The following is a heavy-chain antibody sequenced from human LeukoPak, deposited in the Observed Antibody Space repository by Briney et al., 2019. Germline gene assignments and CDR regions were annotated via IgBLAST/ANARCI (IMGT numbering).Heavy chain of an antibody. Sequence: SETLSLTCAVSGGSISSGGYSWSWIRQPPGKGLEWIGYIYHSGSTYYNPSLKSRVTISVDRSKNQFSLKLSSVTAADTAVYYCARGRVTMVRGVLYDAFDIWAKGQWSPSLQ. V-gene: IGHV4-30-2*01. CDR2: IYHSGST. D-gene: IGHD3-10*01. J-gene: IGHJ3*02. CDR1: GGSISSGGYS. CDR3: ARGRVTMVRGVLYDAFDI.